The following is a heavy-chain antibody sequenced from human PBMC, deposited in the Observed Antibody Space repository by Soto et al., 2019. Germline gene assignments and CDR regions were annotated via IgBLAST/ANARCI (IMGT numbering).Heavy chain of an antibody. J-gene: IGHJ6*02. CDR1: GGTFSSYA. CDR2: IIPIFGTA. D-gene: IGHD2-15*01. CDR3: AGDGIVVVVAATRYGMDV. V-gene: IGHV1-69*12. Sequence: QVQLVQSGAEVKKPGSSVKVSCKASGGTFSSYAISWVRQAPGQGLEWMGGIIPIFGTANYAQKFQGRVTITADESTSTGYMELSRLRSEDTAVYYCAGDGIVVVVAATRYGMDVWGQGTTVTVSS.